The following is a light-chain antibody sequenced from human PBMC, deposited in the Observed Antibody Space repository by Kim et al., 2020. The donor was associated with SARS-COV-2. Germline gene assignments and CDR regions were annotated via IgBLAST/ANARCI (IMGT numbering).Light chain of an antibody. CDR2: QDS. V-gene: IGLV3-1*01. CDR3: QAWDSSTWV. J-gene: IGLJ3*02. Sequence: SYELTQPPSVSVSPGQTASITCSGDKLGDKYACWYQQKPGQSPVLVIYQDSKRPSGIPERFSGSHPGNTATLTISGTQAMDEADYYCQAWDSSTWV. CDR1: KLGDKY.